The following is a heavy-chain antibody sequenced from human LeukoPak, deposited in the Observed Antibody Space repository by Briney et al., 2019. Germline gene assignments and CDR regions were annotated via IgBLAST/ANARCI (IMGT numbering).Heavy chain of an antibody. CDR1: GFTFSSYA. Sequence: GGSLRLSCAASGFTFSSYAMHWVRQAPGKGLEWVAVISYGGSNKYYADSVKGRFTISRDNSKNTLYLQMNSLRAEDTAVYYCARVSGYSSGWYGDYWGQGTLVTVSS. V-gene: IGHV3-30-3*01. CDR2: ISYGGSNK. J-gene: IGHJ4*02. CDR3: ARVSGYSSGWYGDY. D-gene: IGHD6-19*01.